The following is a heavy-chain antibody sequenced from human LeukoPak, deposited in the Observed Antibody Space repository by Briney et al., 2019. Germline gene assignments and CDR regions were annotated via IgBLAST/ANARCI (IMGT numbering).Heavy chain of an antibody. CDR2: IYYSGST. D-gene: IGHD1-26*01. V-gene: IGHV4-59*01. CDR3: ARGHYRGTYPLHGFDP. Sequence: SETLSLTCTVSGXSISPYYGTWIRQPPGKGLEYIGYIYYSGSTNYNPSLKSRVTISVDTSKNQFSLKLSSVTAVDTAVYYCARGHYRGTYPLHGFDPWGQGTLVTVSS. CDR1: GXSISPYY. J-gene: IGHJ5*02.